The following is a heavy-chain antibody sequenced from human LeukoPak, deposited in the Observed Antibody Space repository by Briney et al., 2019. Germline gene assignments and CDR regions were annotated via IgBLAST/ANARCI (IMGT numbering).Heavy chain of an antibody. CDR3: ARGPYVGILSY. CDR1: GYSITGTYY. Sequence: PSEALSLACTVSGYSITGTYYWGWIRQPPGKGLEWIGSFSRSGGTYYNPSLQSRVTISVDTSKSQFSLKLSSVTAADTAVYYCARGPYVGILSYWGQGTLVTVSS. V-gene: IGHV4-38-2*02. J-gene: IGHJ4*02. D-gene: IGHD2-15*01. CDR2: FSRSGGT.